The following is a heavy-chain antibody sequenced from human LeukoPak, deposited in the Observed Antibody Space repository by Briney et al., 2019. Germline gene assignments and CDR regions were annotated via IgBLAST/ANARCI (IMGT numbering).Heavy chain of an antibody. J-gene: IGHJ4*02. V-gene: IGHV5-51*01. Sequence: GESLKISCKGSGYSFTSYWIGWVRQMPGKGLEWMGIIYPGDSDTRYSPSFQGQVTISADKSISTAYLQWSSLKASDTAMYYCARLVNKVGATGLWFHEDYFDYWGQGTLVTVSS. CDR1: GYSFTSYW. D-gene: IGHD1-26*01. CDR2: IYPGDSDT. CDR3: ARLVNKVGATGLWFHEDYFDY.